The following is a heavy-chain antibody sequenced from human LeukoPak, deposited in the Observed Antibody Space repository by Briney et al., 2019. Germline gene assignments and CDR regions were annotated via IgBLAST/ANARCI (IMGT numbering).Heavy chain of an antibody. CDR2: MSGDATST. V-gene: IGHV3-23*01. Sequence: GGSLRRSCAASGFTFSSFAMNWVRQAPGKGLEWVSTMSGDATSTYYADSVKGRFTISRDNSKTTLFLQMNSLRAEDTAVYYCAKRTSGSSWYSSDSWGQGTLVTVSS. CDR1: GFTFSSFA. D-gene: IGHD6-13*01. CDR3: AKRTSGSSWYSSDS. J-gene: IGHJ4*02.